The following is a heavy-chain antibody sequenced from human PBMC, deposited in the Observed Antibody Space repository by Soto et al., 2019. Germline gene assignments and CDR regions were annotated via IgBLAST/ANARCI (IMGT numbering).Heavy chain of an antibody. CDR2: IYYSGST. CDR1: GGSISSSSYY. Sequence: PSETLSLTCTVSGGSISSSSYYWGWIRQPPGKGLEWIGSIYYSGSTYYNPSLKSRVTISVDTSKNQFSLKLSSVTAADTAVYYCARPTQQLFCDYWGQGTLVTVSS. J-gene: IGHJ4*02. CDR3: ARPTQQLFCDY. V-gene: IGHV4-39*01. D-gene: IGHD6-13*01.